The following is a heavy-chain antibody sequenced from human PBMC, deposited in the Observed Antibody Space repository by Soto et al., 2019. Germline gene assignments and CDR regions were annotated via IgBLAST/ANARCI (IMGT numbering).Heavy chain of an antibody. CDR3: AADPVAGPYYFDY. D-gene: IGHD6-19*01. CDR2: ISYDGSNK. CDR1: GFTFSSYA. V-gene: IGHV3-30-3*01. Sequence: LRLSCAASGFTFSSYAMHWVRQAPGKGLEWVAVISYDGSNKYYADSVKGRFTISRDNSKNTLYLQMNSLRAEDTAVYYCAADPVAGPYYFDYWGQGTLVTVSS. J-gene: IGHJ4*02.